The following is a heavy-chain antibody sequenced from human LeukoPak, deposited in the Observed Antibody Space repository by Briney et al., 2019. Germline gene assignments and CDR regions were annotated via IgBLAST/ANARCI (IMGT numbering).Heavy chain of an antibody. CDR2: INHSGST. V-gene: IGHV4-34*01. J-gene: IGHJ3*02. CDR3: ARDDCSSTSCYVGAGAFDI. CDR1: GGSFSGYY. Sequence: SETLSLTCAVYGGSFSGYYWSWIRQPPGKGLEWIGEINHSGSTNYNPSLKSRVTISVDTSKNQFSLKLSSVTAADTAVYYCARDDCSSTSCYVGAGAFDIWGQGTMVTVSS. D-gene: IGHD2-2*01.